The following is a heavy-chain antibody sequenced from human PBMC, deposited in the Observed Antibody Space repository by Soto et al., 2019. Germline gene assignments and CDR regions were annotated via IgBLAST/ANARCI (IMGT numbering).Heavy chain of an antibody. V-gene: IGHV4-4*02. D-gene: IGHD3-22*01. J-gene: IGHJ5*02. CDR1: GGSISSSNW. Sequence: PSETLSLTCAVSGGSISSSNWWNWVRQPPGKGLEWIGEIYHSGTTNYNPSLKSRVTISVDKSKNQFSLKLSSVTAADTAVYYCARDDSSGYQGLFDPWGQGNLVTVSS. CDR2: IYHSGTT. CDR3: ARDDSSGYQGLFDP.